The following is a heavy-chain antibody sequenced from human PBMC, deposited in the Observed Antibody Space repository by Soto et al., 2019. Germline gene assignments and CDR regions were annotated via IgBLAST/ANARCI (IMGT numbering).Heavy chain of an antibody. CDR2: INHSGNT. CDR1: GGSLSGYY. Sequence: QVQLQQWGAGLLKPSETLSLTCAVYGGSLSGYYWSWIRQPPGKGLEWIGEINHSGNTNYNPSLKSRVTISVDTSKSQFSLKLSSLTAADTALYDGARHSSLARYFDYWGQGTLVTVSS. D-gene: IGHD3-9*01. V-gene: IGHV4-34*01. J-gene: IGHJ4*02. CDR3: ARHSSLARYFDY.